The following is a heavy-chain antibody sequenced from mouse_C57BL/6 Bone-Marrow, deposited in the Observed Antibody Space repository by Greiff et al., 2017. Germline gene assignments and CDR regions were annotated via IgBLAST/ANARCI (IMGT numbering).Heavy chain of an antibody. V-gene: IGHV1-82*01. CDR1: GYAFSSSW. J-gene: IGHJ2*01. D-gene: IGHD2-3*01. Sequence: VQLQQSGPELVKPGASVKISCKASGYAFSSSWMNWVKQRPGKGLEWIGRIYPGDGDTNYNGKFKGKATLTADKSSSTAYMQLSSLTSEDSAVYFCARGDGYHPYFDYWGQGTTLTVSS. CDR2: IYPGDGDT. CDR3: ARGDGYHPYFDY.